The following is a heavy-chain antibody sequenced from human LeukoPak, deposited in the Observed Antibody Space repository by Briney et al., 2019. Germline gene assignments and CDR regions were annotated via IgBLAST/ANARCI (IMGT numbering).Heavy chain of an antibody. D-gene: IGHD4-11*01. V-gene: IGHV3-30*02. CDR2: IRYDGSSK. CDR1: GFTFSSYV. CDR3: VKGHLIYRLLDY. Sequence: PGGSLRLSCAASGFTFSSYVMHWVRQAPGKGLEWVAFIRYDGSSKFYTDSVKGRFTISRDNSKNMLYPQVNSLRPEDTALYHCVKGHLIYRLLDYWGQGTLVTVSS. J-gene: IGHJ4*02.